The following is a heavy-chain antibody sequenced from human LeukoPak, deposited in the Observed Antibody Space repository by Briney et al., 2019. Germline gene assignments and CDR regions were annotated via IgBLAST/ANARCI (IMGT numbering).Heavy chain of an antibody. CDR2: IYYSGST. CDR3: ARSHDYVWGSYRYRNEFDY. Sequence: SETLSLTCTVSGGSISSSSYYWGWIRQPPGKGLEWIGSIYYSGSTYYNPSLKSRVTISVDTSKNQFSLKLSSVTAADTAVYYCARSHDYVWGSYRYRNEFDYWGQGTLVTVSS. V-gene: IGHV4-39*01. D-gene: IGHD3-16*02. CDR1: GGSISSSSYY. J-gene: IGHJ4*02.